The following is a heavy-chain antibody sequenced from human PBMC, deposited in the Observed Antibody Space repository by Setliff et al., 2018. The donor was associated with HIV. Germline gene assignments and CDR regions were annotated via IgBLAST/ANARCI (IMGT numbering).Heavy chain of an antibody. D-gene: IGHD2-15*01. J-gene: IGHJ5*02. CDR2: VYYSGGT. Sequence: SETLSLTCTVSGGSVSDTSYYWGWIRQPPGKGLEWLANVYYSGGTYYNPSLNSRVTISVDRSKNLFSLKLTSVTAADTAVYYCAKGPVSGVDLWGQGTLVTVSS. CDR3: AKGPVSGVDL. V-gene: IGHV4-39*07. CDR1: GGSVSDTSYY.